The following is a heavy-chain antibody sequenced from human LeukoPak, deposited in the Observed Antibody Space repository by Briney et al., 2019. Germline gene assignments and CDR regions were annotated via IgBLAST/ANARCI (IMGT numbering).Heavy chain of an antibody. V-gene: IGHV1-18*01. CDR3: ARIRDGYNDAYDI. CDR2: ISAYSGNT. D-gene: IGHD5-24*01. J-gene: IGHJ3*02. Sequence: AASVKVSCKASGYTFTSYGISWVRQAPGQGLEWMGWISAYSGNTNYAQKLQGRVTMTTDTSTSTAYMELRSLRSEDTAVYYCARIRDGYNDAYDIWGQGTMVTVPS. CDR1: GYTFTSYG.